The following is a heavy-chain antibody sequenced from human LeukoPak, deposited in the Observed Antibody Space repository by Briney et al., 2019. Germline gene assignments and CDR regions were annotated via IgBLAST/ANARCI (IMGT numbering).Heavy chain of an antibody. D-gene: IGHD3-3*01. Sequence: SQTLSLTCTVSGGSISSGDYYWSWIRQPPGKGLEWIGYIYYSGSTYYNPSLKSRVTISVDTSKNQFSLKLSSVTAADTAVYYCARVTPNYYDFWSGYYGGPDYWGQGTLVTVSS. J-gene: IGHJ4*02. V-gene: IGHV4-30-4*01. CDR3: ARVTPNYYDFWSGYYGGPDY. CDR1: GGSISSGDYY. CDR2: IYYSGST.